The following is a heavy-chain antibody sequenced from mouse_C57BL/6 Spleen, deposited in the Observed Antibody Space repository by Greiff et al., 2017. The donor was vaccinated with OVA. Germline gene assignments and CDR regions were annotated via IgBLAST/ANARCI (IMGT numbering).Heavy chain of an antibody. CDR3: ARNPPLLPGYFDV. D-gene: IGHD2-3*01. CDR1: GFTFSDYY. V-gene: IGHV5-16*01. J-gene: IGHJ1*03. Sequence: EVQLVESEGGLVQPGSSMKLSCTASGFTFSDYYMAWVRQVPEKGLEWVANINYDGSSTYYLDSLKSRFIISRDNAKNILYLQMSSLKSEDTATYYCARNPPLLPGYFDVWGTGTTVTVSS. CDR2: INYDGSST.